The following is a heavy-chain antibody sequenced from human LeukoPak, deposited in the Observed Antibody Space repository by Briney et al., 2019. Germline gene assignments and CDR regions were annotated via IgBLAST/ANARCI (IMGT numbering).Heavy chain of an antibody. CDR3: ARDSAVVVPAAGDSGASGFDNWFDP. Sequence: PSETLSLTCTVSGGSISSGDYYWSWIRQPPGKGLEWIGYIYYSGSTYYNPSLKSRVTISVDTSKNQFSLKLSSVTAADTAVYYCARDSAVVVPAAGDSGASGFDNWFDPWGQGTLVTVSS. CDR1: GGSISSGDYY. D-gene: IGHD2-2*01. J-gene: IGHJ5*02. CDR2: IYYSGST. V-gene: IGHV4-30-4*08.